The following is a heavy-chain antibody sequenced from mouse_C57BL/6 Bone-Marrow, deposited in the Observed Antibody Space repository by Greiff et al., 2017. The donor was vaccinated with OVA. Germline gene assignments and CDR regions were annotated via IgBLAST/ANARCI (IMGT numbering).Heavy chain of an antibody. J-gene: IGHJ2*01. CDR2: IYPGDGDT. CDR3: AILPTAQDY. D-gene: IGHD3-2*02. V-gene: IGHV1-82*01. Sequence: QVQLQQSGPELVKPGASVKISCKASGYAFSSSWMNWVKQRPGKGLEWIGRIYPGDGDTNYNGKFKGKATLTADKSSSTAYMQLSSLTSEDSAVYYCAILPTAQDYWGQGTTLTVSS. CDR1: GYAFSSSW.